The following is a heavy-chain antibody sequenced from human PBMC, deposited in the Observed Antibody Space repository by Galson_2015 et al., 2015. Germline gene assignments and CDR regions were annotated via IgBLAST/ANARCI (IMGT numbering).Heavy chain of an antibody. CDR1: GYTFTSYG. CDR2: ISAYNGNT. V-gene: IGHV1-18*01. Sequence: SVKVSCKASGYTFTSYGISWVRQAPGQGLEWMGWISAYNGNTNYAQKLQGRVTMTTDTSTSTAYMELRSLRSDDTAVYYCARDRRYYDSSGYYSDYWGRGTLVTVSS. D-gene: IGHD3-22*01. CDR3: ARDRRYYDSSGYYSDY. J-gene: IGHJ4*02.